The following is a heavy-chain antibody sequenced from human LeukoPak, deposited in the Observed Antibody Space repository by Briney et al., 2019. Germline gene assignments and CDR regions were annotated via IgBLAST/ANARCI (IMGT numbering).Heavy chain of an antibody. CDR2: IRYDGSYK. CDR1: GFTFSSSG. Sequence: PGGSLRLSCAASGFTFSSSGMHWVRQAPGKGLEWVTFIRYDGSYKYYADSVKGRFTISRDNSKNTLSLQMNSLRPEDTAVYYCTKAQDCSGISCYNRGVGSYWGQGTQVTVSS. D-gene: IGHD2-2*01. CDR3: TKAQDCSGISCYNRGVGSY. V-gene: IGHV3-30*02. J-gene: IGHJ4*02.